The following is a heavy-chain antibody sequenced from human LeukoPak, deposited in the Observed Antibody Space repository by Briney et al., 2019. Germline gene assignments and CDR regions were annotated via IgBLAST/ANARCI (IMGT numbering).Heavy chain of an antibody. CDR2: IYYSGST. Sequence: SETLSLTCTVSGGSISSGGYYWSWIRQHPGKGLEWIGYIYYSGSTYYNPSLKSRVTISVDTSKNQFSLKLSSVTAADTAVYYCAREARREVGATAYYYYYGMDVWGQGTTVTVSS. V-gene: IGHV4-30-4*08. CDR1: GGSISSGGYY. J-gene: IGHJ6*02. D-gene: IGHD1-26*01. CDR3: AREARREVGATAYYYYYGMDV.